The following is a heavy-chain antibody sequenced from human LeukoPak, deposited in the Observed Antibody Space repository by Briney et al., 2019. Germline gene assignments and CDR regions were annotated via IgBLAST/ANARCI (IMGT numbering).Heavy chain of an antibody. J-gene: IGHJ4*02. Sequence: PGGSLRLFCAASGFTYSSYWMRWVRQPPGKGLEWVANIKNDGSEKDYVDSVKGRFTISRDNDKNSLYLQMNSLRAEDTAVYYCARGLRWCDYWGQGTLVTVSS. V-gene: IGHV3-7*04. CDR2: IKNDGSEK. D-gene: IGHD4-23*01. CDR3: ARGLRWCDY. CDR1: GFTYSSYW.